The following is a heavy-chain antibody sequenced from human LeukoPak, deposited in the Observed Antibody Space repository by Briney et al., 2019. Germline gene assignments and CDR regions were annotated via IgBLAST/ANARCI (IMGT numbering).Heavy chain of an antibody. CDR2: ISSSSSYI. V-gene: IGHV3-21*01. Sequence: GGSLRLSCAASGFTFSSYSMNWVRQAPGKGLKWVSSISSSSSYIYYADSVKGRFTISRDNAKNSLYLQMNSLRAEDTAVYYCARDKTRVFDYWGQGTLVTVSS. CDR3: ARDKTRVFDY. J-gene: IGHJ4*02. CDR1: GFTFSSYS.